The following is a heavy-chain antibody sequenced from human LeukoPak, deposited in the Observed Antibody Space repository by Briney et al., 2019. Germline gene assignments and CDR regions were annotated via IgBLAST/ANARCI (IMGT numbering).Heavy chain of an antibody. CDR1: GFTFSSYS. D-gene: IGHD6-13*01. Sequence: PGGSLRLSCAASGFTFSSYSVNWVRQAPGKGLEWVSYISSSSSTIYYADSVKGRFTISRDNAKNSLYLQMNSLRAEDTAVYYCARPHPYSSSTFDYWGQGTLVTVSS. CDR2: ISSSSSTI. CDR3: ARPHPYSSSTFDY. V-gene: IGHV3-48*01. J-gene: IGHJ4*02.